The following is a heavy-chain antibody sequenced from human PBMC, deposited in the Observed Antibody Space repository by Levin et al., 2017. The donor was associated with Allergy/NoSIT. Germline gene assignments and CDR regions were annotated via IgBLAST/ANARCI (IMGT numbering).Heavy chain of an antibody. CDR3: TTVRSISAAGS. J-gene: IGHJ4*02. Sequence: GGSLRLSCAASGFTFTNAWMNWVRQAPGKGLEWVGRIKSKPAGGTIDYAAPVKDRFTISRDDLHNTVFLQMDSLKTEDTAIYYCTTVRSISAAGSWGQGTLVIVSS. V-gene: IGHV3-15*01. CDR1: GFTFTNAW. CDR2: IKSKPAGGTI. D-gene: IGHD6-13*01.